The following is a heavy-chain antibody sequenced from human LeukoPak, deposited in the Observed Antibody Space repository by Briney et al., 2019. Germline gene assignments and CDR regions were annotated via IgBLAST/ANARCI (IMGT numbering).Heavy chain of an antibody. CDR1: GGSFSGYY. CDR2: INHSGST. V-gene: IGHV4-34*01. Sequence: SETLSLTCAVYGGSFSGYYWSWIRQPPGKGLEWIGEINHSGSTNYNPSLKSRVTISVDTSKNQFSLKLSSVTAADTAVYYCAGITIFGVVIKDYWGQGTLVTVSS. J-gene: IGHJ4*02. CDR3: AGITIFGVVIKDY. D-gene: IGHD3-3*01.